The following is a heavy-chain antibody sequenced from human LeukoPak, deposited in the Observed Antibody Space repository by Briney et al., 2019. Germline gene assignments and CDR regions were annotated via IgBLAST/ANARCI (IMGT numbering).Heavy chain of an antibody. CDR3: AKIRGSSGPDY. J-gene: IGHJ4*02. V-gene: IGHV3-30*18. Sequence: GGSLRLSCAASGFTFSSYGMHWVRQAPGKGLEWVAVISYDGSNKYYADSVKGRFTISRDNSKNTLYLQVNSLRAEDTAVYYCAKIRGSSGPDYWGQGTLVTVSS. CDR1: GFTFSSYG. D-gene: IGHD6-19*01. CDR2: ISYDGSNK.